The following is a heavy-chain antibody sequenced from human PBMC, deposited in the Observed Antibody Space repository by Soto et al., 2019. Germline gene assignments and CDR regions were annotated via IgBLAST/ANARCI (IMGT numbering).Heavy chain of an antibody. CDR3: ARAPNVSSWPYYCDY. CDR1: GFTFNNGG. CDR2: LLYNGYTQ. D-gene: IGHD6-13*01. J-gene: IGHJ4*02. Sequence: QVQLVESGGGVVQPGRSLRLSCAASGFTFNNGGLHWVRQAPDRGLEWVAVLLYNGYTQYYADSVKGRFTISGDNYKDTLYLQMDSMQPEDTAGYYCARAPNVSSWPYYCDYGGLCTVVAASS. V-gene: IGHV3-30*14.